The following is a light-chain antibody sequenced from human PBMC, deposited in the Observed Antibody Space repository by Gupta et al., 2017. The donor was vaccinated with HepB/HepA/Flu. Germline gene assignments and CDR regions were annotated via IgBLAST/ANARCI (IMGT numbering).Light chain of an antibody. Sequence: DIQMTQSPSTLSASVGDRVTITCRASQSISDWLAWYQQKPGKAPNLLIYRASTLESGVPSRFSGSGSGTEFTLTISSLQPDDFATYYCQEFSCSSRTFGPGTKVEIK. J-gene: IGKJ1*01. CDR3: QEFSCSSRT. V-gene: IGKV1-5*03. CDR1: QSISDW. CDR2: RAS.